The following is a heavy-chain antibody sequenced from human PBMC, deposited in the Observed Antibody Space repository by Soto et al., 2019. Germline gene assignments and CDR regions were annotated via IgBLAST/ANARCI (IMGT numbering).Heavy chain of an antibody. CDR1: GFTFSDYE. CDR2: ISNTGFTI. D-gene: IGHD4-17*01. V-gene: IGHV3-48*03. J-gene: IGHJ4*02. CDR3: ARAHGDFDY. Sequence: LRLSCAASGFTFSDYEMNWVRQAPGKGLEWVSYISNTGFTIYYADSVRGRFAISRDNAKNSLYLQMNSLGAGDTAVYYCARAHGDFDYWGQGTLVTVSS.